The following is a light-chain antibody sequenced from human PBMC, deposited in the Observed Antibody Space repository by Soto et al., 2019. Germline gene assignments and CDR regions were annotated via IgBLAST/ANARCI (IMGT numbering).Light chain of an antibody. CDR1: SSDVGLYNY. J-gene: IGLJ3*02. V-gene: IGLV2-8*01. CDR3: SSSAGDINFDV. Sequence: QSALTQPPSASGSPGQSVTISCAGTSSDVGLYNYVSWYQQHPGKAPRLIIYEVSNRPSGVPYRFSGSKSGNTASLPVSGRQDEEEADYYCSSSAGDINFDVFGGGTKVTVL. CDR2: EVS.